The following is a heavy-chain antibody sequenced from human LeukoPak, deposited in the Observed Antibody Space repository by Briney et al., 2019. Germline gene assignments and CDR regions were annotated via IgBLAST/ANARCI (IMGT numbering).Heavy chain of an antibody. CDR2: IKQDGSEK. CDR1: GFTFSSYW. Sequence: PGGSLRLSCAASGFTFSSYWMSWVRQAPGKGLEWVANIKQDGSEKYYVDSVKGRFIISRDNAKNSLYLQMNSLRAEDTAVYYCARGYRSSSWYLGWYFDLWGRGTLVTVSS. D-gene: IGHD6-13*01. CDR3: ARGYRSSSWYLGWYFDL. J-gene: IGHJ2*01. V-gene: IGHV3-7*01.